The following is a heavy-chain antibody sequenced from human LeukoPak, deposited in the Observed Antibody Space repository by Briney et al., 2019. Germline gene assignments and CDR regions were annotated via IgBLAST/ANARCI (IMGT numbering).Heavy chain of an antibody. V-gene: IGHV3-23*01. CDR3: AKESSQWLVPY. J-gene: IGHJ4*02. Sequence: GGSLRLSCAASGFTFSTYAMTWVRQAPGKGLDWVSGITGNGGSTYYADSVKGRFTISRDNSKNTLYLQMDSLRAEDTAVYYCAKESSQWLVPYWGRGTLVTVSS. CDR1: GFTFSTYA. CDR2: ITGNGGST. D-gene: IGHD6-19*01.